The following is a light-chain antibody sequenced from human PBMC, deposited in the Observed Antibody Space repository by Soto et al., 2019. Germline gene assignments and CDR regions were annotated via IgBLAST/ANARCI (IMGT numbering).Light chain of an antibody. J-gene: IGLJ3*02. CDR2: EVS. Sequence: QSALTQPPSASGSPGQSVTISCTGTSSDVGAYKYVSWYQQYPGKALKLMIYEVSKRPSGVPDRFSGSKSGKTASLTVSGLQAEDEADYYCTSYVGSDIWVFGGGTKVTVL. CDR1: SSDVGAYKY. CDR3: TSYVGSDIWV. V-gene: IGLV2-8*01.